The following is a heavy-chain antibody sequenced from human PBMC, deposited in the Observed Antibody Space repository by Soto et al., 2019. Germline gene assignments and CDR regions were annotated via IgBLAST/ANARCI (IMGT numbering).Heavy chain of an antibody. CDR2: IYLDDDK. J-gene: IGHJ4*02. CDR1: GFSLSTSGVG. V-gene: IGHV2-5*02. CDR3: AHINVQWFGSSFDY. D-gene: IGHD3-10*01. Sequence: SGPTLVKPTQTLTLTCTFSGFSLSTSGVGVGWIRQPPGKALEWLALIYLDDDKRYSPSRKSRLTIPKDTSKNQVVLTMTTMDTVDTATYYCAHINVQWFGSSFDYWGQGTLVTVSS.